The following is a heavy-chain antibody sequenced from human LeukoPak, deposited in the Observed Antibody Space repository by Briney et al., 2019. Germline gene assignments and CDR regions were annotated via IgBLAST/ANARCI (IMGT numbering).Heavy chain of an antibody. CDR2: IRSTGDST. CDR3: GRSRRINASLYYYMDV. D-gene: IGHD2-15*01. V-gene: IGHV3-23*01. Sequence: HPGGSMRLSCAASGFTFSTYSMNWVRQAPGKGLEWVSSIRSTGDSTFYADSVKGRFTISRDNSKNTAYLLMNSLRTEDTAVYYCGRSRRINASLYYYMDVWGKGTTVTVSS. J-gene: IGHJ6*03. CDR1: GFTFSTYS.